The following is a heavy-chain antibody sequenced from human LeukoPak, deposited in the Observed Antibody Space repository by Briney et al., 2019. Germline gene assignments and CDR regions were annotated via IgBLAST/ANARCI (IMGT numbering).Heavy chain of an antibody. D-gene: IGHD3-22*01. CDR2: IYHTGST. J-gene: IGHJ4*02. CDR3: ARQTYYYDSRVFDY. Sequence: SETLSLTCLVSSGSVSSYYWTWIRQPPGKGLEWIGYIYHTGSTNYNPSLESRVTISVDTSKNQFSLKLSSVTAADTAVYYCARQTYYYDSRVFDYWGRGTRVTVSS. CDR1: SGSVSSYY. V-gene: IGHV4-59*08.